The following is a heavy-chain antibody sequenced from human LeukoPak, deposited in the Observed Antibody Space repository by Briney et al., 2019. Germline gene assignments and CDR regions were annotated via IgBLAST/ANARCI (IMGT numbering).Heavy chain of an antibody. CDR2: FDPEDGET. D-gene: IGHD2-2*01. J-gene: IGHJ4*02. Sequence: ASVKVSCKVSGYTLTELSMHWVRQAPGKGLEWMGGFDPEDGETIYAQKFQGRVTMTEDTSTDTAYMELRSLSSEDTAVYYCATGPPSQYCSSTSCYYNYFAYWGQGTLVTVSS. V-gene: IGHV1-24*01. CDR3: ATGPPSQYCSSTSCYYNYFAY. CDR1: GYTLTELS.